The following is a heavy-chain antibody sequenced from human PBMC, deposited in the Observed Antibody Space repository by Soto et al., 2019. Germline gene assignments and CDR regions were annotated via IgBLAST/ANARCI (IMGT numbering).Heavy chain of an antibody. CDR3: AFLGYCSSTSCYTFDY. J-gene: IGHJ4*02. Sequence: QVQLVQSGAEVQKPGSSVKVSCKASGGTFSSYTISWVRQAPGQGLEWMGRIIPILGIANYAQKFQGRVTITADKSTSTAYMELSSLRSEDTAVYYCAFLGYCSSTSCYTFDYWGQGTLVTVSS. D-gene: IGHD2-2*01. CDR1: GGTFSSYT. CDR2: IIPILGIA. V-gene: IGHV1-69*02.